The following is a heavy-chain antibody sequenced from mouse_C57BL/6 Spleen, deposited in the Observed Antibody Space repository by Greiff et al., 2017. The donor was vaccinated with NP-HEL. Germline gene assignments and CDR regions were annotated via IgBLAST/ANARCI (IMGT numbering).Heavy chain of an antibody. D-gene: IGHD2-5*01. J-gene: IGHJ2*01. CDR1: GYTFTSYW. CDR3: AHAYYSKGFDY. V-gene: IGHV1-64*01. Sequence: QVQLQQPGAELVKPGASVKLSCKASGYTFTSYWMHWVKQRPGQGLEWIGMIHPNSGSTNYNEKFKSKATLTVDKSSSTAYMQLSSLTSEDSAVYYCAHAYYSKGFDYWGQGTTLTVSS. CDR2: IHPNSGST.